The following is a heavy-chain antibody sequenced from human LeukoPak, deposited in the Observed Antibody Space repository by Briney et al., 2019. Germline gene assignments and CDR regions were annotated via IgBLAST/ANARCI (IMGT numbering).Heavy chain of an antibody. CDR2: IYYSGST. V-gene: IGHV4-39*07. J-gene: IGHJ1*01. Sequence: SETLSLTCTVSGGSISSSSDYWGWIRQPPGKGLEWIGSIYYSGSTYYNPSLKSRVTISVDTSKNQFSLKLSSVTAADTAVYYCATYDSSGYMSGWGQGTLVTVSS. CDR1: GGSISSSSDY. CDR3: ATYDSSGYMSG. D-gene: IGHD3-22*01.